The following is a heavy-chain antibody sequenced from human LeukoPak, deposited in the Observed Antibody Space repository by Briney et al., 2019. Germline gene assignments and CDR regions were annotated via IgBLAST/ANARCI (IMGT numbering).Heavy chain of an antibody. J-gene: IGHJ5*02. V-gene: IGHV4-61*02. CDR3: ARGRITMVRGLSDWFDP. D-gene: IGHD3-10*01. CDR2: IYTSGST. Sequence: SETLSLTCTVSGGSISSGSYYWSWIRQPAGKGLEWIGRIYTSGSTNYNPSLKSRVTISVDTSKNQFSLKLSSVTAADTAVYYCARGRITMVRGLSDWFDPWGQGTLVTVSS. CDR1: GGSISSGSYY.